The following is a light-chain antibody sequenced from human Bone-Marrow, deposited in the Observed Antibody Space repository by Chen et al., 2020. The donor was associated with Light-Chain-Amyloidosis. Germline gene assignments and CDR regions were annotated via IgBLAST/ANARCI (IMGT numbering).Light chain of an antibody. CDR2: DDS. Sequence: SYVLTQPSSVSVAPGQTATIACGGHNIGSTSVHWYQQTPGHAPLLVVYDDSDRPSGIPGRLSGSNSGNTATLTISRVDAGDEADDYCQVWDRSSDRPVFGGGTKLTVL. V-gene: IGLV3-21*02. CDR3: QVWDRSSDRPV. J-gene: IGLJ3*02. CDR1: NIGSTS.